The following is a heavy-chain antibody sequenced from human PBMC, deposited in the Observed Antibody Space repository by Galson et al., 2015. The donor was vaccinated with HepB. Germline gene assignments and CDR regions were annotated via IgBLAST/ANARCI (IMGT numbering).Heavy chain of an antibody. D-gene: IGHD5-12*01. Sequence: LRLSCAASGFTFSSYGMHWVRQAPGKGLEWVAVIWYDGSNKYYADSVKGRFTISRDNSKNTLYLQMNSLRAEDTAVYYCSRDNEYSGYGAVGYYMDAWGKWTTVTVSS. CDR1: GFTFSSYG. V-gene: IGHV3-33*01. J-gene: IGHJ6*03. CDR3: SRDNEYSGYGAVGYYMDA. CDR2: IWYDGSNK.